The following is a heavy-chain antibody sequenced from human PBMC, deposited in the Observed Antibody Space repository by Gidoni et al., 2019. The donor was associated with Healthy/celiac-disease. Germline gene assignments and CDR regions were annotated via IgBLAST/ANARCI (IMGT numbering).Heavy chain of an antibody. J-gene: IGHJ4*02. CDR1: GFTFSSYS. CDR3: ARSSFNVLRYFDWLRAYYFDY. CDR2: ISSSSSYI. V-gene: IGHV3-21*01. D-gene: IGHD3-9*01. Sequence: EVQLVESGGGLVKPGGSLRLSCAASGFTFSSYSMNWVRQAPGKGLELVSSISSSSSYIYYADSVKGRFTISRDNAKNSLYLQMNSLRAEDTAVYYCARSSFNVLRYFDWLRAYYFDYWGQGTLVTVSS.